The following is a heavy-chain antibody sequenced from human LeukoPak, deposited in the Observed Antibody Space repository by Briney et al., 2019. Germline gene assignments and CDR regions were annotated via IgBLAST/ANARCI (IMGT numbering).Heavy chain of an antibody. D-gene: IGHD3-10*01. CDR1: GYTFTSYD. J-gene: IGHJ4*02. Sequence: ASVKVSCKASGYTFTSYDINWVRQATGQGLKWMGWMNPNSGNTGYAQKFQGRVTMTRNTSISTAYMELSSLRSEDTAVYYCARGRGYYYGSGSYGPWGQGTLVTVSS. CDR2: MNPNSGNT. V-gene: IGHV1-8*01. CDR3: ARGRGYYYGSGSYGP.